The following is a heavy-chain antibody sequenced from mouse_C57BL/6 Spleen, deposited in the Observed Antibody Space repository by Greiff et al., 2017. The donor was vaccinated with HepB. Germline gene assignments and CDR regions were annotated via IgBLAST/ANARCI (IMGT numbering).Heavy chain of an antibody. D-gene: IGHD1-1*01. CDR1: GYSITSGYY. CDR2: ISYDGSN. J-gene: IGHJ4*01. CDR3: ARDNGSRRGYAMDY. Sequence: ESGPGLVKPSQSLSLTCSVTGYSITSGYYWNWIRQFPGNKLEWMGYISYDGSNNYNPSLKNRISITRDTSKNQFFLKLNSVTTEDTATYYCARDNGSRRGYAMDYWGQGTSVTVSS. V-gene: IGHV3-6*01.